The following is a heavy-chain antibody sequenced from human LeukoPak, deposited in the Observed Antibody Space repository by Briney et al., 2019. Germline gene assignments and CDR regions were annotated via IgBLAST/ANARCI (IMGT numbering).Heavy chain of an antibody. CDR1: GYTFTDYY. CDR3: ATPTVGAIKEDLFDY. J-gene: IGHJ4*02. CDR2: VDPEDGET. Sequence: GASVKISCKVSGYTFTDYYMHWVQHAPGKGLEWMGLVDPEDGETIYAEKFQGRVTITADTSTDTAYMELSSLRSEDTAVYYCATPTVGAIKEDLFDYWGQGALVTVSS. V-gene: IGHV1-69-2*01. D-gene: IGHD1-26*01.